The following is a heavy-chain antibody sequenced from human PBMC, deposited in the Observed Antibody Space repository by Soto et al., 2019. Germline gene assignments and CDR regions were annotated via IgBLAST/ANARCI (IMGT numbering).Heavy chain of an antibody. CDR3: AREGTYCSGGSCYPHFDY. Sequence: QVQLVESGGGVVQPGRSLRLSCAASGFTFSSYGMHWVRQAPGKGLEWVAVIWYDGSNKYYADSVKGRFTISRDNSKYTLYLQMNRRRAEDTAVYYCAREGTYCSGGSCYPHFDYWGQGTLVTVSS. V-gene: IGHV3-33*01. CDR2: IWYDGSNK. CDR1: GFTFSSYG. D-gene: IGHD2-15*01. J-gene: IGHJ4*02.